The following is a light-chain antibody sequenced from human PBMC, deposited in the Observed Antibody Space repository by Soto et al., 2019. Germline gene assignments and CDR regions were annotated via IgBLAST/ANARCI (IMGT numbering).Light chain of an antibody. V-gene: IGKV1-12*01. J-gene: IGKJ1*01. Sequence: DIPLAQSPSSVSASLGDRVGITCRASQDIGRRLAWFQQKPGKAPKYLIQAASSLQGGVPSTFSGSGSGTDFTLTINTLHPEDFATYYCLQVYSCPRTFGQGTKVDIK. CDR2: AAS. CDR1: QDIGRR. CDR3: LQVYSCPRT.